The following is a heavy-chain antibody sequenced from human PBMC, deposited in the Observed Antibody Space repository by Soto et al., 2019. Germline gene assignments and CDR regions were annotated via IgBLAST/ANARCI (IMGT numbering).Heavy chain of an antibody. CDR3: ARRAYYYYMDV. J-gene: IGHJ6*03. CDR1: GGSISSSSYY. CDR2: IYYSGST. V-gene: IGHV4-39*01. Sequence: SDTLSLTCTVSGGSISSSSYYWGWIRQPPGKGLEWIGSIYYSGSTYYNPSLKSRVTISVDTSKNQFSLKLSSLTAADTAVYYCARRAYYYYMDVWGKGTTVT.